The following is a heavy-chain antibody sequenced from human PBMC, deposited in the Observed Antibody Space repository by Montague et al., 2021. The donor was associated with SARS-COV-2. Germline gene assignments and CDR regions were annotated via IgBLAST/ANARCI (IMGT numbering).Heavy chain of an antibody. D-gene: IGHD6-19*01. Sequence: SETLSLTCTVSGGSVSSSYWSWIRQPPGKGLEWIAYIYNSGSTDYNPSLKSRVTISVDTSKNQFSLKLTSVTAADTAVYYCAGTEGSGWYREADYRGQGTLVTVSS. V-gene: IGHV4-59*02. CDR3: AGTEGSGWYREADY. CDR2: IYNSGST. CDR1: GGSVSSSY. J-gene: IGHJ4*02.